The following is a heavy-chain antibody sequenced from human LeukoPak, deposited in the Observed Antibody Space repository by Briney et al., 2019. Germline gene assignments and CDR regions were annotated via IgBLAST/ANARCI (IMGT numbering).Heavy chain of an antibody. V-gene: IGHV4-34*01. CDR3: ARVLSGDYYESSGYTLGDY. CDR1: GGSFSGYY. D-gene: IGHD3-22*01. CDR2: INHSGST. J-gene: IGHJ4*02. Sequence: PSETLSLTCAVYGGSFSGYYWSWIRQPPGKGLEWIGEINHSGSTNYNPSLKSRVTISVDTSKNQFSLKLSSVTAADTAVYYCARVLSGDYYESSGYTLGDYWGQGTLVTVSS.